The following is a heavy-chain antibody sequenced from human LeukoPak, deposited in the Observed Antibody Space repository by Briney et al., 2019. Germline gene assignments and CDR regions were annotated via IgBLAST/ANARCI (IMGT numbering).Heavy chain of an antibody. CDR2: IYYSGST. J-gene: IGHJ4*02. V-gene: IGHV4-39*02. CDR3: ARDAGYYDFWSGYSLLL. D-gene: IGHD3-3*01. Sequence: SETLSLTCTVSGGSISSSSYYWGWIRQLPGKGLEWIGSIYYSGSTYYNPSLRSRVTISIDTSKNQFSLKLSSVAAADTAVYYCARDAGYYDFWSGYSLLLWGQGTLVTVSS. CDR1: GGSISSSSYY.